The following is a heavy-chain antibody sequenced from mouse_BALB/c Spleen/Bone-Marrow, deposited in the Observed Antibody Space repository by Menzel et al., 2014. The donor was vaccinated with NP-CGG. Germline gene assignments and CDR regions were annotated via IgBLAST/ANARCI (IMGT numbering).Heavy chain of an antibody. Sequence: VQLKESGGGLVQPGGSLKLSCAASGFDFSRYWMSWVRQAPGKGLEWIGEINPDSSTINYTPSLKDKFIISRDNAKNTLYLQISKVRSEDAALYYCARLYYYGNFDYWGQGTTLTVSS. CDR1: GFDFSRYW. CDR2: INPDSSTI. CDR3: ARLYYYGNFDY. J-gene: IGHJ2*01. V-gene: IGHV4-1*02. D-gene: IGHD1-1*01.